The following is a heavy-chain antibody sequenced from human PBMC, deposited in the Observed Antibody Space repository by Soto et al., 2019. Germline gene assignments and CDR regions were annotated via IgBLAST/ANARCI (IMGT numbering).Heavy chain of an antibody. Sequence: SQTLSHTCSGSAGSMSSCYGGSFRQPPGKGLEWIGYIYYTGTTTYHPSLKGRVTISIDTSRNQFSLKLNSVTAADTAVYYCARLGGYYQAFDQWGQGSLVTVS. CDR3: ARLGGYYQAFDQ. V-gene: IGHV4-59*08. D-gene: IGHD2-21*02. CDR1: AGSMSSCY. CDR2: IYYTGTT. J-gene: IGHJ4*02.